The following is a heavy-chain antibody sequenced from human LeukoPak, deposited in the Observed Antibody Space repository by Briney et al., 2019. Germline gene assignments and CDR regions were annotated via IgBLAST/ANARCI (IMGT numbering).Heavy chain of an antibody. V-gene: IGHV1-24*01. CDR1: GYTLTELS. Sequence: ASVKVSCKVSGYTLTELSMHWVRQAPGKGLEWTGGFDPEDGETIYAQKFQGRVTMTEDTSTDTAYMELSSLRSEDTAVYYCATVRVGGSYSGYFDYWGQGTLVTVSS. CDR3: ATVRVGGSYSGYFDY. D-gene: IGHD1-26*01. CDR2: FDPEDGET. J-gene: IGHJ4*02.